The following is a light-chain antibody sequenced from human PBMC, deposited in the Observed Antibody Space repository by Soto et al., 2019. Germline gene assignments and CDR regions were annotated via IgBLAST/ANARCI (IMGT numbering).Light chain of an antibody. V-gene: IGKV1-5*03. CDR2: KAS. J-gene: IGKJ5*01. CDR1: QNINSW. Sequence: DIQMTQSPSTLSASVGDRVTITCRASQNINSWLAWYQQKPGKAPKLLIYKASSLESGVPSRFRGSGSGTEFTLTISSLQPDDFAAYYCQQYEIYPITFGQGTRLEIK. CDR3: QQYEIYPIT.